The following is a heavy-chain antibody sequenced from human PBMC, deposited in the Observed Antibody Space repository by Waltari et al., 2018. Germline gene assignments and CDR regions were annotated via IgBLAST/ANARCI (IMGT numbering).Heavy chain of an antibody. CDR2: IRYDGSNK. D-gene: IGHD3-3*01. CDR3: AKDYEMGNYYGSCGMDV. Sequence: QVQLVESGGGVVQPGRSLRLSCAASGFTFSSYGMHWVRQAPGKGLEWVAVIRYDGSNKYYADSVKGRFTISRDNSKNTLYLQMNSLRAEDTAMYYCAKDYEMGNYYGSCGMDVWGQGTLVTVSS. J-gene: IGHJ6*02. V-gene: IGHV3-30*18. CDR1: GFTFSSYG.